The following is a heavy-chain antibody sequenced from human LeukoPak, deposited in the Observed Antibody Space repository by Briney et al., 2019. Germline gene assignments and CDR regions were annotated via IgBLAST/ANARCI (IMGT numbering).Heavy chain of an antibody. CDR2: IKQDGSEQ. CDR3: ARGTIFGVVISDFSFDF. CDR1: GFTFRNYW. V-gene: IGHV3-7*01. D-gene: IGHD3-3*01. Sequence: GGSLRLYCAASGFTFRNYWMNWVRQAPGKGLEWVANIKQDGSEQDYVDSVKGRFTISRDNAKTSLYLQMTSLRAEDTAVYYCARGTIFGVVISDFSFDFWGQGTLVTVSS. J-gene: IGHJ4*02.